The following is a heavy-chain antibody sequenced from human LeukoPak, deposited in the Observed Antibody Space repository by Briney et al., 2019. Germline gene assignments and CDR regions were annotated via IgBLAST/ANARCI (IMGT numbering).Heavy chain of an antibody. Sequence: GGSLRLSCAASGFTFSSYSMNWVRQAPGKGLEWVSSISSSSSYIYYADSVKGRSTISRDNAKNSLYLQMNSLRAEDTAVYYCASIKPVAGIIYYFDYWGQGTLVTVSS. CDR2: ISSSSSYI. J-gene: IGHJ4*02. D-gene: IGHD6-19*01. CDR1: GFTFSSYS. V-gene: IGHV3-21*01. CDR3: ASIKPVAGIIYYFDY.